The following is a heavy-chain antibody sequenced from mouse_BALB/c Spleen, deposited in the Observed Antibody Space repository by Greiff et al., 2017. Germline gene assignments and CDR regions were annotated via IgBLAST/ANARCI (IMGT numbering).Heavy chain of an antibody. J-gene: IGHJ4*01. V-gene: IGHV1S137*01. CDR3: AREGFAMDY. CDR1: GYTFTDYA. CDR2: ISTYYGDA. Sequence: VQLQQSGAELVRPGVSVKISCKGSGYTFTDYAMHWVKQSHAKSLEWIGVISTYYGDASYNQKFKGKATMTVDKSSSTAYMELARLTSEDSAIYYCAREGFAMDYWGQGTSVTVSS.